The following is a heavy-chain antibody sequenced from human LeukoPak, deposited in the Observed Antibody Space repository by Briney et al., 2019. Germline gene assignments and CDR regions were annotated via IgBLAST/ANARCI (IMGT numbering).Heavy chain of an antibody. J-gene: IGHJ5*02. Sequence: SETLSLTCTVSGGSISSSNYYWGWIRQPPGKGLEWIGSIYYSGSTYYNPSLKSRVTISVDTSKNQFSLKLSSVTAADTAVYYCATQTYCSGGSCYLWGNWFDPWGQGTLVTVSS. CDR2: IYYSGST. V-gene: IGHV4-39*01. CDR3: ATQTYCSGGSCYLWGNWFDP. D-gene: IGHD2-15*01. CDR1: GGSISSSNYY.